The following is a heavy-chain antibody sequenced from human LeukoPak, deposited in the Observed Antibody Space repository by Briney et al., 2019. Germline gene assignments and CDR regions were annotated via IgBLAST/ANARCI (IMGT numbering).Heavy chain of an antibody. V-gene: IGHV4-34*01. D-gene: IGHD2-15*01. J-gene: IGHJ4*02. CDR1: GGSFSGYY. CDR2: INHSGST. CDR3: GGYCSGGSCRYYFDY. Sequence: SETLSLTCAVYGGSFSGYYWSWIRQPPGKGLEWIGEINHSGSTNYNPSLKSRVTISVDTSKNQFSLKLSSVTAADTAVHYCGGYCSGGSCRYYFDYWGQGTLVTVSS.